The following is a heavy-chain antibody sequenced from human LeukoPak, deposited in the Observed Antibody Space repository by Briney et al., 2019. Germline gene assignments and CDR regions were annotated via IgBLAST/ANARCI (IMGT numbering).Heavy chain of an antibody. Sequence: GGSLRLSCATSGFSFTDYPMNWVRQAPGKGLEWISNIRTTAEGAKYAYYADSVKGRVTISRDDGKNTLYPHMNSLRDNDTAVYYCATDQRYAFDYWGQGILVTVSS. CDR2: IRTTAEGAKYA. CDR3: ATDQRYAFDY. J-gene: IGHJ4*02. D-gene: IGHD3-9*01. CDR1: GFSFTDYP. V-gene: IGHV3-48*02.